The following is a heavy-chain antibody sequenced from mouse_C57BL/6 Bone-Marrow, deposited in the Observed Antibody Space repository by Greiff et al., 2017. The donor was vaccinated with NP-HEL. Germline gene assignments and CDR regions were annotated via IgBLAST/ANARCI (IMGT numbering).Heavy chain of an antibody. CDR2: IDPSDSYT. Sequence: QVQLQQPGAELVKPGASVKLSCKASGYTFTSYWMQWVKQRPGQGLEWIGEIDPSDSYTNYNQKFKGKATLTVDTSSSTAYMQLSSLTSEDSAVYYCARGGLGLGSLYYFDYWGQGTTLTVSS. V-gene: IGHV1-50*01. J-gene: IGHJ2*01. CDR1: GYTFTSYW. D-gene: IGHD1-1*01. CDR3: ARGGLGLGSLYYFDY.